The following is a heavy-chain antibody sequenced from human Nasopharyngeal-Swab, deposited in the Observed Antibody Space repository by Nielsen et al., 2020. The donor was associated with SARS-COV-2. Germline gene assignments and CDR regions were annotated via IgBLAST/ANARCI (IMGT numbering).Heavy chain of an antibody. CDR3: ARDSNGMDV. CDR2: ISSSSSYI. D-gene: IGHD2/OR15-2a*01. Sequence: VRQAPGKRLEWVSSISSSSSYIYYADSVKGRFTISRDNAKNSLYLQMNSLRAEDTAVYYCARDSNGMDVWGQGTTVTVSS. J-gene: IGHJ6*02. V-gene: IGHV3-21*01.